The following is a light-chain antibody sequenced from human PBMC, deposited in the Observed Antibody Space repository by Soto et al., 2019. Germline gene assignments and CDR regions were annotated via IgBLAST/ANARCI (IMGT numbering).Light chain of an antibody. V-gene: IGKV3-20*01. CDR2: GAS. CDR3: QQYGAPPRVT. Sequence: ELVLTQSPATLSFSPGDRATLSCRASQSVSGSYLAWYQQKPGQANTLLIYGASSRATGIPDRFSGSGSGTDFSLTISRPEPEDSAVYYCQQYGAPPRVTGGHGTRREI. J-gene: IGKJ5*01. CDR1: QSVSGSY.